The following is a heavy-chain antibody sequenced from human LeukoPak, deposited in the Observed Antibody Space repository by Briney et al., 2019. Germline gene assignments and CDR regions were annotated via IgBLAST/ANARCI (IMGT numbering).Heavy chain of an antibody. V-gene: IGHV3-7*03. D-gene: IGHD1-26*01. Sequence: GGSLRLSCAASGFTFSSYWMSWVRQAPGRGPEWVANIKQDGSEKYYVDSVKGRFTISRDNSKNTLYLQMNSLRAEDTAVYYCAKASGSGSYPTCYFDYWGQGTLVTVSS. CDR3: AKASGSGSYPTCYFDY. J-gene: IGHJ4*02. CDR1: GFTFSSYW. CDR2: IKQDGSEK.